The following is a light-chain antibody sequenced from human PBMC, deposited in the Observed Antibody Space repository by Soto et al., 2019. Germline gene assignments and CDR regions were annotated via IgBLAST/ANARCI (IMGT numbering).Light chain of an antibody. J-gene: IGLJ7*01. CDR3: VLYMGSGMLL. Sequence: QTVVTQEPSFSVSPGGTVTLTCGLSSGSVSTSYYPSWYQQTPGQAPRTLIYSTNTRSSGVPDRFSGSILGNKAALTITGAQADDESDYYCVLYMGSGMLLFGGGTQLTVL. V-gene: IGLV8-61*01. CDR1: SGSVSTSYY. CDR2: STN.